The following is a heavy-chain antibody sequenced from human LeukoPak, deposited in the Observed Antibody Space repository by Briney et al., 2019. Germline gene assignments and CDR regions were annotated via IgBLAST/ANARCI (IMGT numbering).Heavy chain of an antibody. V-gene: IGHV3-21*01. J-gene: IGHJ4*02. Sequence: GGSLRLSCAASGFTFSSYTMNWVRQAPGKGLEWVSSISSSSTYIYYADSVKGRFTISRDSAKNSLFLQMNSPRADDTAVYYCARGQGLQLKSGSDYWGQGTLVTVSS. CDR3: ARGQGLQLKSGSDY. D-gene: IGHD5-24*01. CDR1: GFTFSSYT. CDR2: ISSSSTYI.